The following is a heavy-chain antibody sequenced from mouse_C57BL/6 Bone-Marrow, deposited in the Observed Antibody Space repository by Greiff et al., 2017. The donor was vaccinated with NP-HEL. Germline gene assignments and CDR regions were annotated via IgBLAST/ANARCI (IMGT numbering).Heavy chain of an antibody. D-gene: IGHD3-2*02. CDR1: GYTFTSYW. J-gene: IGHJ2*01. V-gene: IGHV1-53*01. CDR2: INPSNGGT. Sequence: QVQLQQSGTELVKPGASVKLSCKASGYTFTSYWMHWVKQRPGQGLEWIGNINPSNGGTNYNEKFKSKATLTVDKSSSTAYMQLSSLTSEDSAVNYCARFPGGAAQAPLDYWGQGTTLTVSS. CDR3: ARFPGGAAQAPLDY.